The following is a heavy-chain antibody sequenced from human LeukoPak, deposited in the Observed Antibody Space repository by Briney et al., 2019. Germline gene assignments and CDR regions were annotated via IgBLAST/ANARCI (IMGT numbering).Heavy chain of an antibody. V-gene: IGHV3-33*01. Sequence: RSLRLSCAASGFTFSSYGMHWVRQAPGKGLEWVSVIWYDGSNKYYADCVKGRFTISRDNSKNTLYPPMNSLRAEDTAVYYCARGSGSWVTSSWSPVDYWGQGTLVTVSS. J-gene: IGHJ4*02. CDR1: GFTFSSYG. CDR2: IWYDGSNK. D-gene: IGHD6-13*01. CDR3: ARGSGSWVTSSWSPVDY.